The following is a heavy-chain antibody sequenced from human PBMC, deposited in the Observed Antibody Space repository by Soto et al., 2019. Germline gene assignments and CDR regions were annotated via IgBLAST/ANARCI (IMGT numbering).Heavy chain of an antibody. CDR1: RCTFTSYS. CDR3: ARGLGWRRGTFDF. Sequence: PGGSLRLSGATSRCTFTSYSMNCGRQSPGRALEWLSYISSSSNTIFYADSVKARFTISRDSANSSRSLQLTSLRDDDTALYFCARGLGWRRGTFDFWGQGSPVTVSS. CDR2: ISSSSNTI. D-gene: IGHD2-21*01. V-gene: IGHV3-48*02. J-gene: IGHJ4*02.